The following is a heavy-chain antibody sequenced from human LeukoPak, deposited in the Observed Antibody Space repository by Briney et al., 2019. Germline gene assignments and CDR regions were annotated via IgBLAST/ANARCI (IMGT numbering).Heavy chain of an antibody. V-gene: IGHV1-3*01. J-gene: IGHJ6*02. CDR1: GYTFTIYA. Sequence: ASVTVSCKASGYTFTIYAIHWVRQAPGQRLEWMGWISAGNGNTKYSQNFQGRVTFISNTSATTAFMELSSLRSEDTAVYYCARGALLAVAGFQRHYYGMDVWGQGTTVTVSS. CDR2: ISAGNGNT. CDR3: ARGALLAVAGFQRHYYGMDV. D-gene: IGHD6-19*01.